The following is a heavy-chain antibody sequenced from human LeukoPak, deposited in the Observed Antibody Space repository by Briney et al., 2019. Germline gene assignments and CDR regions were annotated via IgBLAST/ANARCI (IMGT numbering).Heavy chain of an antibody. V-gene: IGHV1-46*01. CDR2: INPSGGST. D-gene: IGHD2-21*01. J-gene: IGHJ3*02. CDR3: ASLPLFGPAFDI. CDR1: GYTFTSYY. Sequence: ASVKVSCKASGYTFTSYYMHWVRQAPGQGLEWMGIINPSGGSTSYAQKFQGRVTMTRDTSTSTVYMELSSLRSEDTAVYYCASLPLFGPAFDIWGQGTMVTVSS.